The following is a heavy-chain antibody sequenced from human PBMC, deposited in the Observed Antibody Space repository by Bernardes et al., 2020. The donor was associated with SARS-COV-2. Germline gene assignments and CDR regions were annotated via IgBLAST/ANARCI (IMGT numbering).Heavy chain of an antibody. D-gene: IGHD3-16*01. CDR1: GGFLSGYY. J-gene: IGHJ2*01. CDR2: INYSGST. V-gene: IGHV4-34*01. CDR3: VRAVWGIWYFDL. Sequence: SEPLPLTCAFYGGFLSGYYWNWIRQPPGKGLEWIEEINYSGSTNYNPSLKSRVTISIDTSKNQLSLKLSSVTAADTAVYYCVRAVWGIWYFDLWGRGTLVTVSS.